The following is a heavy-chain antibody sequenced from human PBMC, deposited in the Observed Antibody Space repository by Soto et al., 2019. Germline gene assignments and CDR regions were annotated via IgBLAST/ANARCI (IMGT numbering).Heavy chain of an antibody. CDR1: GFSLTTSGVG. J-gene: IGHJ4*02. CDR3: AQRLWLGVKGYFDH. CDR2: IYWDDDK. Sequence: QITLKESGPTLVKPTETVTLTCSFSGFSLTTSGVGVGWIRQPPGKALEWLALIYWDDDKRYSPSLNTRLSLTKDNSKNLVVPIKTHLGPLDTATKYCAQRLWLGVKGYFDHWGQGTLVTVSS. V-gene: IGHV2-5*02. D-gene: IGHD3-10*01.